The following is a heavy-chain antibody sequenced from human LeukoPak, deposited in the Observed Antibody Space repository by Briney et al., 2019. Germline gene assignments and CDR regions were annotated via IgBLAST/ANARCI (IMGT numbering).Heavy chain of an antibody. Sequence: GGSLRLSCAASGFTFSSYEMNWVRQAPGKGLEWVSYISSSGSTIYYADSVKGRFTISRDNAKNSLYLQMNSLRAEDTAVYYCARVWSGYYPYFDYWGKGTLVTVSS. J-gene: IGHJ4*02. CDR2: ISSSGSTI. D-gene: IGHD3-3*01. CDR3: ARVWSGYYPYFDY. V-gene: IGHV3-48*03. CDR1: GFTFSSYE.